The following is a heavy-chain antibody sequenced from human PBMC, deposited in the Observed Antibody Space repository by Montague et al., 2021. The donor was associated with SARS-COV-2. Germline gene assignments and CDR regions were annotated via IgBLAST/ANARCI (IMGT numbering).Heavy chain of an antibody. V-gene: IGHV3-30*18. J-gene: IGHJ4*02. Sequence: SLRLSCAAPGFTFNNYAMHWVRQAPGQGLEWVAVISYEGSIQYYADSVKGRFAISRDWSKNTLYLQMSSLRPEDTAVYYCAKDATIFWFERGRGTFDNWGRGTLVAVSS. CDR3: AKDATIFWFERGRGTFDN. CDR1: GFTFNNYA. D-gene: IGHD3-10*01. CDR2: ISYEGSIQ.